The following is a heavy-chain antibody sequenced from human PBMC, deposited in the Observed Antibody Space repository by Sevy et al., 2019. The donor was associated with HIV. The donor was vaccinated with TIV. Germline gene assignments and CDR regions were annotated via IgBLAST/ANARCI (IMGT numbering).Heavy chain of an antibody. J-gene: IGHJ5*02. V-gene: IGHV3-48*02. D-gene: IGHD3-22*01. CDR2: ISRTSTTT. CDR1: GFTFSTYS. CDR3: AREAYYYDSREENWFDP. Sequence: GGSLRLSCKASGFTFSTYSMHWVRQAPGKGLEWLSSISRTSTTTYYADSAKGRFTISRDNAKNSLYLQMNSLRDEDTAVYYGAREAYYYDSREENWFDPWGQGTLVTVSS.